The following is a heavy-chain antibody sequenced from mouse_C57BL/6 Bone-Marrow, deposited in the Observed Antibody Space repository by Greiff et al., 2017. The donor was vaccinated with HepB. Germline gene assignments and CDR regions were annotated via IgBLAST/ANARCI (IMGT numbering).Heavy chain of an antibody. V-gene: IGHV1-64*01. Sequence: VQLQQPGAELVKPGASVKLSCKASGYTFTSYWMHWVKQRPGQGLEWIGMIHPNGGSTNYNGKFKSKATLTVDKSSSTAYMQHSSLTSEASAVYYCARFPGGDYDDGDLFYAMDYWGQGTSVTVSS. D-gene: IGHD2-4*01. CDR2: IHPNGGST. CDR1: GYTFTSYW. CDR3: ARFPGGDYDDGDLFYAMDY. J-gene: IGHJ4*01.